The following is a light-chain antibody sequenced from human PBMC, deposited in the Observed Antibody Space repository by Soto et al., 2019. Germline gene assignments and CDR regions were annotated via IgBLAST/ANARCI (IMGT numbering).Light chain of an antibody. CDR3: QQCDNVPLT. V-gene: IGKV1-33*01. CDR1: QDISNS. J-gene: IGKJ4*01. Sequence: DIQMTQSPSSLSASVGDRVTITCQASQDISNSLNWYQQRPGKAPKLLIYDASNLETGVPSRFSGSGSGTDFTFTISSLQPEDIATYYFQQCDNVPLTFGGGTKVEIK. CDR2: DAS.